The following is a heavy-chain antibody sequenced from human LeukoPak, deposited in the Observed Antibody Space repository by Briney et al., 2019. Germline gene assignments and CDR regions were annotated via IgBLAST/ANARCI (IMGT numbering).Heavy chain of an antibody. J-gene: IGHJ4*02. Sequence: SETLSLTCTVSGDSLSSHYWSWIRQPPGKGLEWIGYIYGSGSTHYDPSLRSRVTISEDTSKNQFSLKLSPVTAADTAVYYCARSTEVIAVAGMSFDYWGQGTLVTVSS. V-gene: IGHV4-59*11. CDR3: ARSTEVIAVAGMSFDY. CDR1: GDSLSSHY. D-gene: IGHD6-19*01. CDR2: IYGSGST.